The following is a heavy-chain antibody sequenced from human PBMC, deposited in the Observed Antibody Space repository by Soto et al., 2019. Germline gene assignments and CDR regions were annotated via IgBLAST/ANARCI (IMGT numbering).Heavy chain of an antibody. Sequence: GSLRLSCEASGXRFNSYRMNWVRQAPQKGLELVSLIDARSNYIYYADSVKCRFTISIDNARNSLYLQMESLRVEDTAVYYCVRENEMAGATSAFEYWGQGSPVTVSS. D-gene: IGHD1-26*01. J-gene: IGHJ4*02. CDR3: VRENEMAGATSAFEY. V-gene: IGHV3-21*06. CDR1: GXRFNSYR. CDR2: IDARSNYI.